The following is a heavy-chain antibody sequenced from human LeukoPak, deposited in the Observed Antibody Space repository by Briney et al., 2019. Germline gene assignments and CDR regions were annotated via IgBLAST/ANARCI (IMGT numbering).Heavy chain of an antibody. CDR2: IYYSGST. V-gene: IGHV4-39*01. Sequence: SETLSLTCTVSGGSISSSSYYWGWIRQPPGKGLEWIGSIYYSGSTYSNPSLPTRVTISVDTSKNQFSLKLNSVTAADTAVYYCASFYCSGGSCYQYYSYYYMDVWGKGTTVTISS. J-gene: IGHJ6*03. CDR1: GGSISSSSYY. D-gene: IGHD2-15*01. CDR3: ASFYCSGGSCYQYYSYYYMDV.